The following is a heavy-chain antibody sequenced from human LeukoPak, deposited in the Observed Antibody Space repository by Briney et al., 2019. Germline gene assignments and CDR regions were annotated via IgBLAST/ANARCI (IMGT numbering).Heavy chain of an antibody. CDR2: IYYSGST. CDR1: GGSISSSSYY. D-gene: IGHD2-15*01. CDR3: AKTVVTDDAFDI. Sequence: PSETLSLTCTVSGGSISSSSYYWGWIRQPPGKGLGWIGSIYYSGSTYYNPSLKSRVTISVDTSKNQFSLKLSSVTAADTAVYYCAKTVVTDDAFDIWGQGTMVTVSS. J-gene: IGHJ3*02. V-gene: IGHV4-39*07.